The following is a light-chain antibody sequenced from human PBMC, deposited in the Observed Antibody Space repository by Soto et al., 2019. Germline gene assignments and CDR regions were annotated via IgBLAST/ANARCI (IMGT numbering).Light chain of an antibody. Sequence: DIQMTQSPSSLSASVGDRVTITCRASQGISNYLAWYQQKPGKVHKVLIYAASTLQSGVPSRFSGRGSGTGFTLTISSLQPEDVATYYCQKYNSATWTFSQGTKVQIK. V-gene: IGKV1-27*01. CDR1: QGISNY. J-gene: IGKJ1*01. CDR3: QKYNSATWT. CDR2: AAS.